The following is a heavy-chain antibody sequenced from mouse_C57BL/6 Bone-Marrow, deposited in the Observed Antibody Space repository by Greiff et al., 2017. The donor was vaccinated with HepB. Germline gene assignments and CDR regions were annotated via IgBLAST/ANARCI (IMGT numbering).Heavy chain of an antibody. CDR2: ISSGGSYT. V-gene: IGHV5-6*01. J-gene: IGHJ3*01. CDR3: ARGFAY. Sequence: LVESGGDLVKPGGSLKLSCAASGFTFSSYGMSWVRQTPDKRLEWVATISSGGSYTYYPDSVKGRFTISRDNAKNTLYLQMSSLKSEDTAMYYCARGFAYWGQGTLVTVSA. CDR1: GFTFSSYG.